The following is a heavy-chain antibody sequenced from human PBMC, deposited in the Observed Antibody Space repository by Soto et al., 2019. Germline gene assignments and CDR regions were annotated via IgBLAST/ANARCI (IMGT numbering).Heavy chain of an antibody. J-gene: IGHJ4*02. D-gene: IGHD3-10*01. Sequence: QVQLMQSGTEVAKPGASVKVSCKTSGNTVGTFGLSWVRLAPGQGIEWMGWIVGDSGATVYSQKFQGRVTMYSDRSTNTAYMELRSLTSDDSALYYCARVPGYGSGSRRFDTWGQGTLVSVSS. CDR1: GNTVGTFG. CDR3: ARVPGYGSGSRRFDT. V-gene: IGHV1-18*01. CDR2: IVGDSGAT.